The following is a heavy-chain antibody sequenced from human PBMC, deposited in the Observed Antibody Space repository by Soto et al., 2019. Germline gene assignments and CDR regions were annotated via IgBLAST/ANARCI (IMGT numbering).Heavy chain of an antibody. CDR1: GLNFNRNG. J-gene: IGHJ6*02. D-gene: IGHD1-1*01. V-gene: IGHV3-33*01. Sequence: QVHLVESGGGVVQPGRSLRLSCAASGLNFNRNGMHWVRQAPGKGLEWVAVIWYDGSKESYSDSVKGRFTISRDNSKNILYLQMNSVRVEDTAEYFCARDRSAGNYFYYGMDVWGQGTTVTVSS. CDR3: ARDRSAGNYFYYGMDV. CDR2: IWYDGSKE.